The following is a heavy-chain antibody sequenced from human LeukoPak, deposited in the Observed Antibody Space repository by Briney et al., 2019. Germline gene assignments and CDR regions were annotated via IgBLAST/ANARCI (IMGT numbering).Heavy chain of an antibody. V-gene: IGHV3-53*01. D-gene: IGHD6-25*01. CDR2: IYSGGST. J-gene: IGHJ4*02. CDR1: GFTVSSSY. CDR3: AREQDGGYD. Sequence: PGGSLRLSCAASGFTVSSSYMSWVRQAPGKGLERVSIIYSGGSTYYADSVKGRFTISRDNSKNTLYLQMNSLRGEDTAVYYCAREQDGGYDWGQGTLVTVSS.